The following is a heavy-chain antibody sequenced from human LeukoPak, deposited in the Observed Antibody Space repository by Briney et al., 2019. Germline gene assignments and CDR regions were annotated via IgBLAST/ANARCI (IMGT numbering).Heavy chain of an antibody. Sequence: PSETLSLTCTVSGGSVSSGSYYWSWIRQPPGKGLEWIGYIYYSGSTNYNPSLKSRVTISVDTSKNQFSLKLSSVTAADTAVYYCATGGNSRVVGAFDIWGQGTMVTVSS. CDR3: ATGGNSRVVGAFDI. V-gene: IGHV4-61*01. CDR1: GGSVSSGSYY. CDR2: IYYSGST. D-gene: IGHD4-23*01. J-gene: IGHJ3*02.